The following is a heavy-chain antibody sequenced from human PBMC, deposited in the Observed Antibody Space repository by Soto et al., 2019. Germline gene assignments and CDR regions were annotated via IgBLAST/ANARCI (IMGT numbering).Heavy chain of an antibody. CDR3: ARMNVGYYDFWSGSYNWFDP. CDR2: INSDGSST. D-gene: IGHD3-3*01. Sequence: PGGSLRLSCAASGFTFSSYWMHWVRQAPGKGLVWVSRINSDGSSTSYADSVKGRFTISRDNAKNTLYLQMNSLRAEDTAVYYCARMNVGYYDFWSGSYNWFDPWGQGTLVTVSS. J-gene: IGHJ5*02. CDR1: GFTFSSYW. V-gene: IGHV3-74*01.